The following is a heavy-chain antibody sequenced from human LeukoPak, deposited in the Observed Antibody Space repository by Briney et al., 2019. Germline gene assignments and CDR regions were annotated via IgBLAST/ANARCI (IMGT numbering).Heavy chain of an antibody. CDR3: ARDLSYGSGSYLRDDDAFDI. Sequence: PSETLSLTCTVSGGSISSGDYYWSWIRQPPGKGLEWIVYIYYSGSTYYNPSLKSRVTISVDTSKNQFSLKLSSVTAADTAVYYCARDLSYGSGSYLRDDDAFDIWGQGTMVTVSS. J-gene: IGHJ3*02. V-gene: IGHV4-30-4*01. CDR1: GGSISSGDYY. D-gene: IGHD3-10*01. CDR2: IYYSGST.